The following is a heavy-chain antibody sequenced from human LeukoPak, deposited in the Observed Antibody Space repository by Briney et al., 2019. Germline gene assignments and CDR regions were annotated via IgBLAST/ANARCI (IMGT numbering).Heavy chain of an antibody. CDR3: ANVYDYSYFQQ. J-gene: IGHJ1*01. CDR1: GYSISSGY. Sequence: LSLTCTVSGYSISSGYYWGWIRQSPGKGLEWVAVISYDGSNKYYADSVKGRFTISRDNSKNTLYLQMNSLRAEDTAVYYCANVYDYSYFQQWGQGTLVTVSS. D-gene: IGHD3-16*01. CDR2: ISYDGSNK. V-gene: IGHV3-30*18.